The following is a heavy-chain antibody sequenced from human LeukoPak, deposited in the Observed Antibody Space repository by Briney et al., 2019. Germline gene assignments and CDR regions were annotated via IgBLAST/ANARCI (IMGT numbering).Heavy chain of an antibody. D-gene: IGHD2-15*01. CDR2: INPSGSSI. Sequence: ASVKVSCKASGYTFTSYYMHWVRQAPGQGLEWMGLINPSGSSISYAQKFQGRVTMARDMSTSTVYMELSSLRSEDTAVYYCARDFARCSGGSCYFYYYYYMDVWGKGTTVTVSS. J-gene: IGHJ6*03. CDR1: GYTFTSYY. V-gene: IGHV1-46*01. CDR3: ARDFARCSGGSCYFYYYYYMDV.